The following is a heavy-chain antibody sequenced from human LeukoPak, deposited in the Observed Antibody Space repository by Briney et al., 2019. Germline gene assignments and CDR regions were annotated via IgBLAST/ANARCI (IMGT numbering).Heavy chain of an antibody. CDR1: GFTFSDYY. CDR2: ISSSGSTI. D-gene: IGHD5-24*01. Sequence: PGGSLRLSCTASGFTFSDYYMSWIRQAPGKGLEWVSYISSSGSTIYYGDSVKGRFTMSRDNAKNSLYLQMNSLRAEDTAVYYCARKHAERAHDYWGQGTLVTVSS. J-gene: IGHJ4*02. V-gene: IGHV3-11*01. CDR3: ARKHAERAHDY.